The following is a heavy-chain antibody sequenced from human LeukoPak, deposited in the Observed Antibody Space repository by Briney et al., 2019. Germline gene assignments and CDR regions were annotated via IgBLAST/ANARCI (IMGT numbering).Heavy chain of an antibody. J-gene: IGHJ1*01. D-gene: IGHD3-22*01. Sequence: PGGSLRLSCAASGFTFSSYAMSWVRQAPGKGLEWVSAISGSGGSTYYADSVKGRFTISRDNSKNTLYLQMNSLRAEDTAVYYCAKDSAYYDSSGYLLAFQHWGQGTLVTVSS. V-gene: IGHV3-23*01. CDR1: GFTFSSYA. CDR3: AKDSAYYDSSGYLLAFQH. CDR2: ISGSGGST.